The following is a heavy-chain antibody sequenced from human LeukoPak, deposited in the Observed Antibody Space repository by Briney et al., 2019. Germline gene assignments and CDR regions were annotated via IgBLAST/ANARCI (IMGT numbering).Heavy chain of an antibody. CDR3: ARGTVTVVPAAAFDY. CDR1: GGSISSGVYY. CDR2: IYYSGST. Sequence: SQTLSLTCTVSGGSISSGVYYWSWIRQHPGKGLEWIGYIYYSGSTYYNPSLKSRVTISVDTSKNQFSLKLSSVTAADTAVYYCARGTVTVVPAAAFDYWGQGTLVTVSS. D-gene: IGHD2-2*01. V-gene: IGHV4-31*03. J-gene: IGHJ4*02.